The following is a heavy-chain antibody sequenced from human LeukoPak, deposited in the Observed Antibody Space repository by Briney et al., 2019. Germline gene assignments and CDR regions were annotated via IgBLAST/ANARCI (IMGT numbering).Heavy chain of an antibody. CDR2: INHSGST. Sequence: PSETLSLTCAVYGGSFSGYYWSWIRQPPGKGLDFIWEINHSGSTNYNMYLKSRVTISVDTSKNQFSLKLSSVTAADTAVYYCARSSADRLRGRKFDYWGQGTLVTVSS. CDR1: GGSFSGYY. D-gene: IGHD4-17*01. J-gene: IGHJ4*02. V-gene: IGHV4-34*01. CDR3: ARSSADRLRGRKFDY.